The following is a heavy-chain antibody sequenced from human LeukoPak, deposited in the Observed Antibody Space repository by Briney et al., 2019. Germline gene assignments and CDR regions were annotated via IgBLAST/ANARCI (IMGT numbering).Heavy chain of an antibody. CDR2: IYYSGST. CDR3: ARDISYDSSGYSDY. Sequence: SETLSLTCTVSGGSISSYYWSWIRQPPGKGLEWIGYIYYSGSTNYNPSLKSRVTISVDTSKNQFSLKLSSVTAADTAVYYCARDISYDSSGYSDYWGQGTLVTVSS. J-gene: IGHJ4*02. CDR1: GGSISSYY. D-gene: IGHD3-22*01. V-gene: IGHV4-59*12.